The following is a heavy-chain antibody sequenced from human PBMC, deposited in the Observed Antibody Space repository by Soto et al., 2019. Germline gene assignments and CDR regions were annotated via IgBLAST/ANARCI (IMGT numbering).Heavy chain of an antibody. J-gene: IGHJ6*02. D-gene: IGHD6-13*01. V-gene: IGHV4-39*01. CDR2: IYSSGTT. CDR3: ARSSPGYSSSWYEFVRNYGMDV. CDR1: GGSISSSSYY. Sequence: QLQLQESGPGLVKPSETLSLTCTVSGGSISSSSYYWGWIRQPPGKGLEWIGSIYSSGTTYYNPSIKSRVTISVDTSKHQFSLKLSSVTAADTAVYYCARSSPGYSSSWYEFVRNYGMDVWGQGTTVTVSS.